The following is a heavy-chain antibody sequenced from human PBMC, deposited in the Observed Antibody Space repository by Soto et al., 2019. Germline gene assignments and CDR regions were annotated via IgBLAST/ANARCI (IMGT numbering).Heavy chain of an antibody. J-gene: IGHJ6*02. CDR3: ARDDVLCDGGRCYGVPLDV. CDR2: IQSGGPT. V-gene: IGHV3-66*01. Sequence: EVQLVESGGGLVQPGGSLRLSCAASGFTVSSKYMSWVRQAPGKGLEWVSLIQSGGPTYYADSVKGRFTISSDTSENTVHLQMDSLRAEDTAVYYCARDDVLCDGGRCYGVPLDVWGQGTTVTVSS. D-gene: IGHD2-15*01. CDR1: GFTVSSKY.